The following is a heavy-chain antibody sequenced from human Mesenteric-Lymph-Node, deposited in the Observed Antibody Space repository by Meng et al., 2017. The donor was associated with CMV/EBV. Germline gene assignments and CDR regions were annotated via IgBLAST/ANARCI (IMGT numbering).Heavy chain of an antibody. CDR3: ARRGRVNPAASFDN. D-gene: IGHD2-2*01. CDR1: GGSFSVDY. Sequence: VSGGSFSVDYWSWIRQPPGKGLEWIGEINHSGSTNYDPSLESRVTISVDTSRNQFSLKLSSVTAADTAVFYCARRGRVNPAASFDNWGQGTLVTVSS. V-gene: IGHV4-34*01. CDR2: INHSGST. J-gene: IGHJ4*02.